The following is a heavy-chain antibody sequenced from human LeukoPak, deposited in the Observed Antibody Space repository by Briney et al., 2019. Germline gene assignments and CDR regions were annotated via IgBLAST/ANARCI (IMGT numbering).Heavy chain of an antibody. V-gene: IGHV3-23*01. D-gene: IGHD5-12*01. CDR1: GFTLDDYA. Sequence: PGGSLRLSCAASGFTLDDYAMSWVRQPRGKGLEWVSGISGRGGSTYYADSVKGRFTISRDNSKNTLYLQMNSLRAEDTAVYYCARDLRPYSGYDNLAFDIWGQGTMVTVSS. CDR2: ISGRGGST. J-gene: IGHJ3*02. CDR3: ARDLRPYSGYDNLAFDI.